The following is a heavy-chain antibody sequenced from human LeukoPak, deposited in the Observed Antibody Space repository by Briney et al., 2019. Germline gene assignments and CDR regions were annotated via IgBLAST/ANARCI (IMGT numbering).Heavy chain of an antibody. CDR2: IIPILGIA. J-gene: IGHJ4*02. V-gene: IGHV1-69*04. D-gene: IGHD7-27*01. CDR1: GGTFSSYA. CDR3: ARDRGTGDSPAC. Sequence: SVKVSCKASGGTFSSYAISWVRQAPGQGLEWMGRIIPILGIANYAQKFQGRVTITADKSTSTAYMELSSLRSEDTAVYYCARDRGTGDSPACWGQGTLVTVSS.